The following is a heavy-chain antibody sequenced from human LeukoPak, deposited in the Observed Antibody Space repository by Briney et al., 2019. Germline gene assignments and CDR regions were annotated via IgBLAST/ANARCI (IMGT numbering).Heavy chain of an antibody. CDR2: MNPNSGNT. J-gene: IGHJ4*02. D-gene: IGHD6-19*01. Sequence: ASVKVSCKASGYTFTSYDINWVRQATGQGLEWMGWMNPNSGNTGYAQKFQGRVTITSNTSISTAYMELSSLRSEDTAVYYCARVAWLGYRILGYWGQGTLVTVSS. CDR3: ARVAWLGYRILGY. V-gene: IGHV1-8*03. CDR1: GYTFTSYD.